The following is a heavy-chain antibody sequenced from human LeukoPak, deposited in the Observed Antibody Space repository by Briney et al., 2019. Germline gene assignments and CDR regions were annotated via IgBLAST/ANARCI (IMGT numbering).Heavy chain of an antibody. CDR3: TRRISIGYCSRTSCYGFDY. Sequence: ASVKVSCKASGYTFTSYGISWVRQAPGQGLEWMGWISAYNGNTNYAQKLQGRVTMTTDTSTSTAYMELRSLRSEDTAVYYCTRRISIGYCSRTSCYGFDYWGQGTLVTVSS. V-gene: IGHV1-18*01. D-gene: IGHD2-2*01. CDR1: GYTFTSYG. CDR2: ISAYNGNT. J-gene: IGHJ4*02.